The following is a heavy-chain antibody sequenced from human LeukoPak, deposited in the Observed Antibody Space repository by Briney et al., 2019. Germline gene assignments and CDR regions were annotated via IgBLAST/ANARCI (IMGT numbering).Heavy chain of an antibody. V-gene: IGHV1-8*01. CDR1: GYTFTSYD. Sequence: GASVKVSCTASGYTFTSYDFNWLRQATGQGPEWMGWMNPNSGATGYAQKFQGRVTMTRSASINTAYMELTNLRSEDTAVYYCAREALYSSGWWDFDYWGQGTLVTVSS. J-gene: IGHJ4*02. D-gene: IGHD6-19*01. CDR3: AREALYSSGWWDFDY. CDR2: MNPNSGAT.